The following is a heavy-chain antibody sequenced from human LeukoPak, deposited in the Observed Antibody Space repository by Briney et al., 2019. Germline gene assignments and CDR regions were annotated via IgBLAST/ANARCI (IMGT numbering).Heavy chain of an antibody. CDR1: GFTFSSYA. J-gene: IGHJ4*02. D-gene: IGHD3-22*01. Sequence: GGSLRLSCAASGFTFSSYAMSWVRQAPGKGLEWVSAISGSGGSTYYADSVKGRFTISGDNSKNTLYLQMNSLRAEDTAVYYCAKSITMIVVVKGYFDYWGQGTLVTVSS. V-gene: IGHV3-23*01. CDR2: ISGSGGST. CDR3: AKSITMIVVVKGYFDY.